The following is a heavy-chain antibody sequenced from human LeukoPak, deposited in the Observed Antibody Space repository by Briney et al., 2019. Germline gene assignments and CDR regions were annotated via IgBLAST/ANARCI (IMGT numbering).Heavy chain of an antibody. D-gene: IGHD6-13*01. CDR2: IYSGGST. J-gene: IGHJ3*02. V-gene: IGHV3-66*01. CDR1: GFTVSSNY. CDR3: ARVPGSSSWYRKPDAFDI. Sequence: GGSLRLSCAASGFTVSSNYMSWVRQAPGKGLEWVSVIYSGGSTYYADSVKGRFTISRDNSENTLYLQMNSLRAEDTAVYYCARVPGSSSWYRKPDAFDIWGQGTMVTVSS.